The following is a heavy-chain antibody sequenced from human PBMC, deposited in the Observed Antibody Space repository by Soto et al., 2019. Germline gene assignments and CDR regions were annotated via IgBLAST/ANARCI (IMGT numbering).Heavy chain of an antibody. J-gene: IGHJ6*02. D-gene: IGHD3-9*01. CDR1: GFSLTTGKMG. Sequence: QVTLKESGPALVKPTETLTLTCTVSGFSLTTGKMGVSWIRQPPGKALEWLAHIFSDNERSYSTSLQGRLTSSKDTSGIQVVLSMTNVDPVDTATYYFARIKVDSDQCYYGMDVGGQGTTVTVSS. CDR2: IFSDNER. CDR3: ARIKVDSDQCYYGMDV. V-gene: IGHV2-26*01.